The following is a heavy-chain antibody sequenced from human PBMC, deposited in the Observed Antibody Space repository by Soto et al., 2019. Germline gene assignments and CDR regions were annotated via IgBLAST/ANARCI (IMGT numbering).Heavy chain of an antibody. CDR2: IIPIFGTA. Sequence: GASVKVSCKASGGTFSSYAISWVRQAPGQGLEWMGGIIPIFGTANYAQKFQGRVTITADESTSTAYMELSSLRSEDTAVYYCASWVVVVAATLGMDVWGQGTTVTVS. CDR3: ASWVVVVAATLGMDV. J-gene: IGHJ6*02. D-gene: IGHD2-15*01. V-gene: IGHV1-69*13. CDR1: GGTFSSYA.